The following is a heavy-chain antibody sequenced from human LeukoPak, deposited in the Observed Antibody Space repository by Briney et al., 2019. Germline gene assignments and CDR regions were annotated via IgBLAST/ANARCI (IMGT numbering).Heavy chain of an antibody. Sequence: PGGSLRLSCAASGFTFSTYWMSWVRQAPGKGLEWVASIKQDGSEKYYVDSVKGRFTISRDNAKNSLYLQMNSLRAEDAAVYYCARQRTENSGPWSIGYEVDYWGQGTLVTVSS. V-gene: IGHV3-7*01. CDR2: IKQDGSEK. D-gene: IGHD6-19*01. J-gene: IGHJ4*02. CDR1: GFTFSTYW. CDR3: ARQRTENSGPWSIGYEVDY.